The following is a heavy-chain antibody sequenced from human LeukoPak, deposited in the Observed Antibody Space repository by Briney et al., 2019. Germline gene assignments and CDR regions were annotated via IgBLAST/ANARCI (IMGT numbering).Heavy chain of an antibody. CDR1: GYTFTSYY. CDR2: INPSGGST. Sequence: GAPVKVSCKASGYTFTSYYMHWVRQAPGQGLEWMGIINPSGGSTSCAQKFQGRVTMTRDTSTSTVYMELSSLRSEDTAVYYCAREREIAAAADQNWYFDLWGRGTLVTVSS. V-gene: IGHV1-46*01. CDR3: AREREIAAAADQNWYFDL. J-gene: IGHJ2*01. D-gene: IGHD6-13*01.